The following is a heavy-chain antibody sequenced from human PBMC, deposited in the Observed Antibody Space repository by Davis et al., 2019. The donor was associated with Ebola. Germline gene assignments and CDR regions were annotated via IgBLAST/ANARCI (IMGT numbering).Heavy chain of an antibody. CDR2: INPNSGST. V-gene: IGHV1-46*01. CDR1: GYTFTGYY. J-gene: IGHJ1*01. CDR3: ASGDTWSQYFQH. D-gene: IGHD2-15*01. Sequence: ASVKVSCKASGYTFTGYYMHWVRQAPGQGLEWMGWINPNSGSTSYAQKFQGRVTMTRDTSTSTVYMELSSLRSEDTAVYYCASGDTWSQYFQHWGQGTLVTVSS.